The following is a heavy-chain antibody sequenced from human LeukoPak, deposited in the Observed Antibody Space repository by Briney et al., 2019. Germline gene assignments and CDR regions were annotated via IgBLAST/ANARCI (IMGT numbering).Heavy chain of an antibody. CDR1: GFTFSSYS. CDR2: XSSSSYI. V-gene: IGHV3-21*01. J-gene: IGHJ4*02. D-gene: IGHD6-13*01. CDR3: ARDSEGSSWAYYFDY. Sequence: KTGGSLRLSCAASGFTFSSYSMNWVRQAPGKGLEXXXXXSSSSYIYYADSVKGRFTISRDNAKNSLYLQMNSLRAEDTAVYDCARDSEGSSWAYYFDYWGQGTLDTVSS.